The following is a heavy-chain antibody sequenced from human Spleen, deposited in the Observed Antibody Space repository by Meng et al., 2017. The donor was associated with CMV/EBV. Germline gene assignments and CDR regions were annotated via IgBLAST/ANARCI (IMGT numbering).Heavy chain of an antibody. CDR3: VRSSNPYYYYGMDV. Sequence: GSLRLSCTVSGGSISNYYWSWIRQPPGKGLEWIGYIYYSGSTNYNPPLKSRVTISVDTSKNQFSLKLSSVTAADTAVYYCVRSSNPYYYYGMDVWGQGTTVTVSS. D-gene: IGHD4-11*01. CDR1: GGSISNYY. J-gene: IGHJ6*02. CDR2: IYYSGST. V-gene: IGHV4-59*01.